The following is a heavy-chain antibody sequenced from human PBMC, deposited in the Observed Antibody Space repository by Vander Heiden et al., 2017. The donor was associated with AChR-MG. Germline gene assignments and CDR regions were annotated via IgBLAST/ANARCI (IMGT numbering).Heavy chain of an antibody. CDR1: GITFHLYT. D-gene: IGHD5-18*01. Sequence: QVHLVESGGGVAQPGTSLRLSCGVPGITFHLYTFHWVRQAPGMGLEWVAVTSKDGSSEYYADSVKGRFTISRDNSKNTLYLQMNSLRVEDTAVYYCVRDDYSSGHYGMDVWGQGTTVTVSS. CDR2: TSKDGSSE. CDR3: VRDDYSSGHYGMDV. J-gene: IGHJ6*01. V-gene: IGHV3-30-3*01.